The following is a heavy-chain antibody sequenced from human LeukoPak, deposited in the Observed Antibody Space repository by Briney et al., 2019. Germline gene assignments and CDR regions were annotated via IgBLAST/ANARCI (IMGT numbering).Heavy chain of an antibody. CDR1: EYTFTSYD. CDR3: ARGSWGEIAGRKSFEF. CDR2: MNPNSGNT. V-gene: IGHV1-8*01. D-gene: IGHD6-6*01. Sequence: GASVTVSCKASEYTFTSYDINWVRQAPGQGLEWMGWMNPNSGNTGYAQKFQGRVTMTRVTSIGTAYMELNNLTSEDTAVYYCARGSWGEIAGRKSFEFWGQGSLVTVSS. J-gene: IGHJ4*02.